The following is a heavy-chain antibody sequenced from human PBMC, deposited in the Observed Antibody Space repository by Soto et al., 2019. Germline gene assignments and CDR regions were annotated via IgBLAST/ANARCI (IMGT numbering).Heavy chain of an antibody. CDR1: GGSISSYY. J-gene: IGHJ4*02. D-gene: IGHD2-2*01. CDR2: IYYSGST. CDR3: ARAHCSSTSCYEFDY. Sequence: SETLSLTCTVSGGSISSYYWSWIRQPPGKGLEWIGYIYYSGSTNYNPSLKSRVTISVDTSKNQFSLKLSSVTAADTAVYYCARAHCSSTSCYEFDYWGQGTLVTVSS. V-gene: IGHV4-59*01.